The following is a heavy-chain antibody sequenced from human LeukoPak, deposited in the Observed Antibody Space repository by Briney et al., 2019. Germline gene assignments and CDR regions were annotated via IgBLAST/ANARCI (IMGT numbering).Heavy chain of an antibody. Sequence: SVKVSCKASGGTFSSYAISWVRQAPGQGLEWMGRIIPIFGIANYAQKFQGRVTITADKSTSTAYMELSGLRSEDTAVYYCASHPLLGMATIGRTFDYWGQGTLVTVSS. D-gene: IGHD5-24*01. CDR2: IIPIFGIA. V-gene: IGHV1-69*04. J-gene: IGHJ4*02. CDR1: GGTFSSYA. CDR3: ASHPLLGMATIGRTFDY.